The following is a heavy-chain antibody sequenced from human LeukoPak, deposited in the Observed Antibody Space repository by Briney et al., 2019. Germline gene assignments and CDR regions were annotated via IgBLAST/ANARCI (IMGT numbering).Heavy chain of an antibody. CDR2: ISGSGGST. CDR3: AKDLQGHYDYVWGSYRLFDY. CDR1: GFTFSSYA. V-gene: IGHV3-23*01. J-gene: IGHJ4*02. Sequence: PGESLGLSCAASGFTFSSYAMSWVRQAPGKGLKWVSAISGSGGSTYYAESVKGRFTISRDNSKNTLYLQMSSLTAEDTAVYDCAKDLQGHYDYVWGSYRLFDYWGQGTLVTVSS. D-gene: IGHD3-16*02.